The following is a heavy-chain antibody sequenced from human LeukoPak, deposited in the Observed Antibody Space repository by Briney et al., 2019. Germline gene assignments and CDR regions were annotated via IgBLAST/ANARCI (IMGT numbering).Heavy chain of an antibody. Sequence: SETLSLTCTVSGGSISSYYWSWIRQPPGKGLEWIGYIYYSGSTNYNPSLKSRVTISVDTSKNQFSLKLSSVTAADTAVYYCARFGYAYWFDPWGKGTTVTISS. CDR3: ARFGYAYWFDP. CDR2: IYYSGST. V-gene: IGHV4-59*01. J-gene: IGHJ6*04. CDR1: GGSISSYY. D-gene: IGHD2-8*02.